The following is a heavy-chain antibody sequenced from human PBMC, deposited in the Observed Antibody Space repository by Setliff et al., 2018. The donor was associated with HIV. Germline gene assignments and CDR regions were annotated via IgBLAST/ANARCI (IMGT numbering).Heavy chain of an antibody. CDR3: ARGMGGSQVGGDAFDI. CDR1: GYSISSGYY. V-gene: IGHV4-38-2*01. J-gene: IGHJ3*02. CDR2: IYDSGST. Sequence: PSETLSLTCAVSGYSISSGYYWGWIWQPPGKGLEWIGSIYDSGSTHNNPSLKSRVTISVDTSKNHFSLKLSSVTAADTAMYYCARGMGGSQVGGDAFDIWGQGTTVTVSS. D-gene: IGHD1-26*01.